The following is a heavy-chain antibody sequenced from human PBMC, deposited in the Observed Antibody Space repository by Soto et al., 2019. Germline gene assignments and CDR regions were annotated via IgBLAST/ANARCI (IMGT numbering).Heavy chain of an antibody. D-gene: IGHD2-2*02. Sequence: SETLSLTCAISGDSVSSNSAAWNWIRQSPSRGLEWLGRTYYRSKWYNDYAVSVESRITINPDTSKNQFSLQLNSVTHEDTAVYYCARSPRYCSSTSCYTEYYYYGMDVWGKGTTVTVSS. CDR3: ARSPRYCSSTSCYTEYYYYGMDV. V-gene: IGHV6-1*01. CDR2: TYYRSKWYN. J-gene: IGHJ6*04. CDR1: GDSVSSNSAA.